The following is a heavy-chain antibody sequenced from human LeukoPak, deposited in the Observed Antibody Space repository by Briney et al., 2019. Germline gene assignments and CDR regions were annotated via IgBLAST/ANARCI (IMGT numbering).Heavy chain of an antibody. J-gene: IGHJ4*02. D-gene: IGHD3-22*01. CDR1: GGSISSSDYY. CDR2: ISYSGST. Sequence: SETLSLTCTVSGGSISSSDYYWGWIRQPPGKGLEWIGSISYSGSTYYNPSLKSRVTMSEDTSKNQFSLKLSSVTAADTAVYYCARDQYYDSSTYYEIDYWGQGTLVTVSS. V-gene: IGHV4-39*07. CDR3: ARDQYYDSSTYYEIDY.